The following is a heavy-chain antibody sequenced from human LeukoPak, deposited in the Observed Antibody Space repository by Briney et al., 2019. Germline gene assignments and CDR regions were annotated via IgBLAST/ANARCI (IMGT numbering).Heavy chain of an antibody. CDR2: IYYTGST. D-gene: IGHD3-22*01. Sequence: SETLSLTCTASGGSISNYYRSWIRQPPGKGLEWIAYIYYTGSTNYNPSLKSRVTITVDTSKNQFSLKLSSVTAADTAVYYCARHYYDSSGYGAFDIWGQGTMVTVSS. CDR3: ARHYYDSSGYGAFDI. CDR1: GGSISNYY. J-gene: IGHJ3*02. V-gene: IGHV4-59*01.